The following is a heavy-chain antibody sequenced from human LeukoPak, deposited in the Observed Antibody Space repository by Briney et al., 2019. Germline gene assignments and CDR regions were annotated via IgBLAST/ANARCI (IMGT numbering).Heavy chain of an antibody. CDR3: ARAAWPYYDFWSGHNWFDP. CDR1: GGSISSSSYS. Sequence: SETLSLTCTVSGGSISSSSYSWDWIRQPPGKGLEWVGEINHSGSTNYNPSLKSRVTISVDTSKNQFSLKLSSVTAADTAVYYCARAAWPYYDFWSGHNWFDPWGQGTLVTAS. J-gene: IGHJ5*02. D-gene: IGHD3-3*01. CDR2: INHSGST. V-gene: IGHV4-39*07.